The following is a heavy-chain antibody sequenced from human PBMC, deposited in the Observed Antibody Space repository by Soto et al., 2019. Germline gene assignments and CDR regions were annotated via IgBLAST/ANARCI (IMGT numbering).Heavy chain of an antibody. D-gene: IGHD6-19*01. CDR1: GFTFSSYA. J-gene: IGHJ4*02. CDR3: AREPLAVAGLFDY. CDR2: ISYDGSNK. V-gene: IGHV3-30-3*01. Sequence: GGSLRLSCAASGFTFSSYAMHWVRQAPGKGLEWVAVISYDGSNKYYADSVKGRFTISRDNSKNTLYLQMNSLRAEDTAVYYCAREPLAVAGLFDYWGQGTLVTVSS.